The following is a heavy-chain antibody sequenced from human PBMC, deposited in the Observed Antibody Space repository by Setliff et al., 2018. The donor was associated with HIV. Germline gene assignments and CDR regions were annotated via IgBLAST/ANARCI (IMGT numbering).Heavy chain of an antibody. D-gene: IGHD7-27*01. CDR1: RFSFSTFW. Sequence: GSLRLSCATSRFSFSTFWMTWVRQAPGKGLEWIANINEDGNKKYHADSVWGRFTISRDNAKNTLYLQMRSLRAEDTAVYYCAKIPHTGDSAYDVWGQGTMVTVSS. CDR2: INEDGNKK. V-gene: IGHV3-7*01. J-gene: IGHJ3*01. CDR3: AKIPHTGDSAYDV.